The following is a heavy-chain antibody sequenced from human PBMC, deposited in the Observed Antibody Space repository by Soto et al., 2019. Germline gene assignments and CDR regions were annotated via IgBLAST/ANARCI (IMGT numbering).Heavy chain of an antibody. CDR2: IIPIFGTA. CDR1: GGTLSSYA. D-gene: IGHD5-12*01. Sequence: QVQLVQSGAEVKKPGSSVKVSCKASGGTLSSYAISWVRQAPGQGLEWMGGIIPIFGTANYAQKFQGRVTITADESTSTAYMELSSLRSEDTAVYYCARDRVVATIKPWYYYYGMDVWGQGTTVTVSS. V-gene: IGHV1-69*01. J-gene: IGHJ6*02. CDR3: ARDRVVATIKPWYYYYGMDV.